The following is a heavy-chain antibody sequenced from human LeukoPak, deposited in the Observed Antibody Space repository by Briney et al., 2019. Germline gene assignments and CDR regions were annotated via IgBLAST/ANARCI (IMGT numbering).Heavy chain of an antibody. J-gene: IGHJ4*02. CDR2: IGGNSRSI. CDR1: GFSFGDYA. V-gene: IGHV3-9*01. D-gene: IGHD3/OR15-3a*01. CDR3: AKASGDWLLSSFDY. Sequence: GGSLRLSCAASGFSFGDYAMHWVRQAPGRGLEWVSGIGGNSRSIGYADSVKGRFIISRDNAQNSLHLQMNSLKPEDTALYYCAKASGDWLLSSFDYWGQGTLVTVSS.